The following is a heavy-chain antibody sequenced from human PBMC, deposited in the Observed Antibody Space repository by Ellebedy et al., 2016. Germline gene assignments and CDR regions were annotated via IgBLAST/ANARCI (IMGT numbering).Heavy chain of an antibody. D-gene: IGHD3-3*01. J-gene: IGHJ4*02. CDR3: ARVAITIFGVVTLHYSDY. Sequence: SETLSLXXTVSGGSISSSSYYWGWIRQPPGKGLEWIGSIYYSGSTYYNPSLKSRVTISVDKSKNQFSLKLSSVTAADTAVYYCARVAITIFGVVTLHYSDYWGQGTLVTVSS. V-gene: IGHV4-39*07. CDR1: GGSISSSSYY. CDR2: IYYSGST.